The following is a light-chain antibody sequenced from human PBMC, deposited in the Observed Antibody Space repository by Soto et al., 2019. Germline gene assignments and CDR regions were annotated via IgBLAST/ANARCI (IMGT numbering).Light chain of an antibody. V-gene: IGKV1-5*03. Sequence: DIQMTQSPSTLSASVGDRLTITCRASQSISTWLAWYQQKPGKAPKVLIYQASSLEGGVPSRFSGSGSGTEFTLTISSLQPDDFATYYCQQYKSYPWTFGQGTKVDIK. CDR3: QQYKSYPWT. CDR2: QAS. J-gene: IGKJ1*01. CDR1: QSISTW.